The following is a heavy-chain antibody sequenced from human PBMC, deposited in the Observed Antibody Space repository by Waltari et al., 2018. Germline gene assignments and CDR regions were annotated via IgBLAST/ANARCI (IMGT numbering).Heavy chain of an antibody. V-gene: IGHV4-39*01. CDR3: ATYIGASLGTAAFDV. CDR1: GVSITRDRHY. J-gene: IGHJ3*01. D-gene: IGHD5-12*01. CDR2: LSYSGAT. Sequence: QLQLPESGPGLVKPSETLSLTCSVSGVSITRDRHYWGWFRQPPGQGLEWIATLSYSGATYSSPSLKSRLTISRDTSKNQVSLQLGSVTAADTAVYYCATYIGASLGTAAFDVWGQGTMVTVSS.